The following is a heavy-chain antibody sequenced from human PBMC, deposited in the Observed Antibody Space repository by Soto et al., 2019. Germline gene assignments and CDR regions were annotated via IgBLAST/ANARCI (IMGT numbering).Heavy chain of an antibody. D-gene: IGHD3-10*01. V-gene: IGHV1-46*03. CDR1: GYTFSNYY. J-gene: IGHJ6*02. CDR3: ARERSPLWFGEVDYQCCGMEV. Sequence: QVQLVQSGAELKKPGASVRMSCKASGYTFSNYYMHWVRQAPGQGLEWMGIINPSGGATTYAQKLQGRGTMTRDTSTSTVYMELNSLRSEDTAVYYCARERSPLWFGEVDYQCCGMEVGGQGTMVTVSS. CDR2: INPSGGAT.